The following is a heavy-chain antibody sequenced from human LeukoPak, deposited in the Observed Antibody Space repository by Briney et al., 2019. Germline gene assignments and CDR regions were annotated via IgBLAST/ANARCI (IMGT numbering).Heavy chain of an antibody. CDR3: ARFLVVTGSSERYFDC. CDR2: IYPGDSDT. V-gene: IGHV5-51*01. D-gene: IGHD4-23*01. J-gene: IGHJ4*02. CDR1: VYSLANYW. Sequence: GEPLKISCKASVYSLANYWSGWLRQMPGKGLEWTGIIYPGDSDTKYSPSFQRQVTFSADESISTAFLQWSSLKASDTAMYYCARFLVVTGSSERYFDCWGQGTLVSVSS.